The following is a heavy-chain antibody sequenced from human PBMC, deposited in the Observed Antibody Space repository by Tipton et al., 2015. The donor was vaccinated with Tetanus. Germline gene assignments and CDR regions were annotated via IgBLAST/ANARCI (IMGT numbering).Heavy chain of an antibody. V-gene: IGHV4-61*01. CDR2: IYHSGLT. CDR1: GGSVSRSSHY. CDR3: ARANNDFPKKGPFDY. Sequence: TLSLTCTVSGGSVSRSSHYWTWIRQPPGKGLEWIGYIYHSGLTNYNPSLKSRVAISIDTSKNQISLNLSSVTAADTAVYYCARANNDFPKKGPFDYWGPGARVTVSS. D-gene: IGHD3-3*01. J-gene: IGHJ4*02.